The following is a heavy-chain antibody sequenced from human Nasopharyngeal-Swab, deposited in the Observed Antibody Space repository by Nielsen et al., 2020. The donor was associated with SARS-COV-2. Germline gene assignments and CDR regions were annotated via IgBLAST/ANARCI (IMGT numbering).Heavy chain of an antibody. J-gene: IGHJ6*02. CDR2: ISSSSSYI. CDR3: ARDFASLTVTDYYYYGMDV. V-gene: IGHV3-21*01. CDR1: GFTFSSYS. Sequence: GESLKISCAASGFTFSSYSMNWVRQAPGKGPEWVSSISSSSSYIYYADSVKGRFTISRDNAKNSLYLQMNSLRAEDTAVYYCARDFASLTVTDYYYYGMDVWGQGTTVTVSS. D-gene: IGHD4-11*01.